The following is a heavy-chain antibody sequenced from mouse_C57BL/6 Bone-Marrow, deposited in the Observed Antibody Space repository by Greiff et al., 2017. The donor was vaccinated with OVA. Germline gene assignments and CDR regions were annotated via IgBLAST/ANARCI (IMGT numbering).Heavy chain of an antibody. Sequence: EVQLVESGPGLVKPSQSLSLTCSVTGYSITSGYYWNWIRQFPGNKLEWMGYISYDGSNNYNPSLKNRISITRDTSKNQFFLKLNSVTTEDTATYYCARRLLQGYFDVWGTGTTVTVSS. CDR2: ISYDGSN. V-gene: IGHV3-6*01. D-gene: IGHD1-2*01. CDR3: ARRLLQGYFDV. CDR1: GYSITSGYY. J-gene: IGHJ1*03.